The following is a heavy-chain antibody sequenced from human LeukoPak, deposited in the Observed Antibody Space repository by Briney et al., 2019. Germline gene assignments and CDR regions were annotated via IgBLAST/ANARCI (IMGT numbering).Heavy chain of an antibody. J-gene: IGHJ6*04. D-gene: IGHD3-10*01. V-gene: IGHV4-30-2*01. Sequence: SETLSLTCTVSGGSISSGGYYWSWIRQPPGKGLEWIGYIYHSGSTYYNPSLKSRVTISVDRSKNQFSLKLSSVTAADTAVYYCASGAGGSGSYYYGMDVWGKGTTVSVSS. CDR3: ASGAGGSGSYYYGMDV. CDR1: GGSISSGGYY. CDR2: IYHSGST.